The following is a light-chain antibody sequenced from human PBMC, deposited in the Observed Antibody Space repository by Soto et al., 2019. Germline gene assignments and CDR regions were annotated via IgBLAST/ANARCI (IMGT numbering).Light chain of an antibody. CDR1: HSITSY. CDR3: QQSYSTPRT. V-gene: IGKV1-39*01. J-gene: IGKJ1*01. CDR2: AAS. Sequence: DIQITQSPSSLSASVGDRVTVTCRASHSITSYLNCYQQTPGKAPKLLMSAASSMECGVPSRFRGSGSGTDFTLPISNLQSEDFATYCCQQSYSTPRTFGKGTKVDI.